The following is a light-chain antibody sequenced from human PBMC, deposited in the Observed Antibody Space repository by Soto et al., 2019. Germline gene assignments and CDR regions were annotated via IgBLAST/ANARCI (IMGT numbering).Light chain of an antibody. Sequence: DIQMAQSPSSLSASVGDRVTITCRASQNVNNYLNWYQQKPGKAPKLLISAASNLQSGVPSRFSGSGSGTDFTLTISSLQPEDFATYYCQQSYSTLWTFGQGTKVDI. CDR3: QQSYSTLWT. CDR1: QNVNNY. J-gene: IGKJ1*01. V-gene: IGKV1-39*01. CDR2: AAS.